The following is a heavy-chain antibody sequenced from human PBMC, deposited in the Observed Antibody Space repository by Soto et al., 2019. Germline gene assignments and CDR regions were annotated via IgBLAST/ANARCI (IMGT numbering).Heavy chain of an antibody. Sequence: SETLSLTCSVSGGSISNYHWSWIRQPPGKGLEWVGYIYYTGSTYYNPSLKSRVTISVDTSKNQSSLKLSSVTAADTAVYYCARDLPIAAAGAFDYWGQGTLVTVSS. J-gene: IGHJ4*02. CDR2: IYYTGST. CDR3: ARDLPIAAAGAFDY. CDR1: GGSISNYH. D-gene: IGHD6-13*01. V-gene: IGHV4-59*12.